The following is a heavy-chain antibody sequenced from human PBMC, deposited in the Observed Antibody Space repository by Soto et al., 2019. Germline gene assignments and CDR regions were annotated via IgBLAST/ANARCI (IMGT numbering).Heavy chain of an antibody. CDR2: IWYDGSNK. Sequence: HVQLVESGGGVVQPGRSLRLSCAASGFTFSSYGVHWVRQAPGKGLEWVAVIWYDGSNKYYADSVKGRFTISRDNSKNTLYLQMNSLRAEDTAVYYCARSPPSSSWPENSYRSHYYYYGMDVWGQGTTVTVSS. J-gene: IGHJ6*02. D-gene: IGHD6-13*01. CDR3: ARSPPSSSWPENSYRSHYYYYGMDV. V-gene: IGHV3-33*01. CDR1: GFTFSSYG.